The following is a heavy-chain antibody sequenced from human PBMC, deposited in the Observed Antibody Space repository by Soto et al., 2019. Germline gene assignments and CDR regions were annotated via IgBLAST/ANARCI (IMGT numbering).Heavy chain of an antibody. Sequence: GSLRLSCAASGFTFSSYGMHWVRQAPGKGLEWVAVIWYDGSNKYYADSVKGRFTISRDNSKNTLYLQMTSLRAEDTAVYHCAKDHFGSGSYRFDYWGQGTLVTVSS. V-gene: IGHV3-33*06. CDR2: IWYDGSNK. D-gene: IGHD3-10*01. CDR1: GFTFSSYG. J-gene: IGHJ4*02. CDR3: AKDHFGSGSYRFDY.